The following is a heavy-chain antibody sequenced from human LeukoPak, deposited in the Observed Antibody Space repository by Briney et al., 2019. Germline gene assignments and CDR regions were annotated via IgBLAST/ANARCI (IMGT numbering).Heavy chain of an antibody. CDR2: MKGTGET. J-gene: IGHJ4*02. CDR1: GPSFSSFA. V-gene: IGHV3-23*01. Sequence: GGSLTLSCAASGPSFSSFAMSWVRQAPARGLEWLSSMKGTGETFYADSVRGRFTLSRDDSRNTVYLQLNNLRVEDTAVYYCARASWVSSADAVRWGQGTLVTVSS. D-gene: IGHD3-3*01. CDR3: ARASWVSSADAVR.